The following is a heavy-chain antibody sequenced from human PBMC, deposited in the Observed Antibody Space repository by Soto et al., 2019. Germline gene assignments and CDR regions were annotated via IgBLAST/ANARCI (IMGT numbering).Heavy chain of an antibody. CDR3: ARAFWEVVPAAINWFDP. J-gene: IGHJ5*02. V-gene: IGHV4-38-2*01. Sequence: SETLSLTCAVSAYSISSGYYWGWIRQPPGKGLEWIGSIYHSGSTYYNPSLKSRVTISVDTSKNQFSLKLSSVTAADTAVYYCARAFWEVVPAAINWFDPWGQGTLVTVSS. CDR1: AYSISSGYY. CDR2: IYHSGST. D-gene: IGHD2-2*01.